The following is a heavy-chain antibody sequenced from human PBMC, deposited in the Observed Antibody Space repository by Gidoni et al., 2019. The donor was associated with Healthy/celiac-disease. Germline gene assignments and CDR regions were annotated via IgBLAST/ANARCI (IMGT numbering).Heavy chain of an antibody. Sequence: QVQLQQWGAGLLKPSETLSLPCAVYGGSFSGYYWSWIRQPPGKGLEWIGEINHSGSTNYNPSLKSRVTISVDTSKNQFSLKLSSVTAADTAVYYCARGLPTYGSGSLFDYWGQGTLVTVSS. D-gene: IGHD3-10*01. V-gene: IGHV4-34*01. CDR3: ARGLPTYGSGSLFDY. CDR2: INHSGST. CDR1: GGSFSGYY. J-gene: IGHJ4*02.